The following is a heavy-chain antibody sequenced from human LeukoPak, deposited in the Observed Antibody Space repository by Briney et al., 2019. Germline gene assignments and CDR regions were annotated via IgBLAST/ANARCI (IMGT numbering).Heavy chain of an antibody. CDR2: INPNSGGT. V-gene: IGHV1-2*02. D-gene: IGHD1-26*01. CDR1: GYTFSGYY. CDR3: AIRQISGSYCLNY. Sequence: ASVKVSCKASGYTFSGYYMHWVRQAPGQGLEWMGWINPNSGGTNYAQKLQGRVTMTTDTSTSTAYMELRSLRSDDTAVYYCAIRQISGSYCLNYWGQGTLVTVSS. J-gene: IGHJ4*02.